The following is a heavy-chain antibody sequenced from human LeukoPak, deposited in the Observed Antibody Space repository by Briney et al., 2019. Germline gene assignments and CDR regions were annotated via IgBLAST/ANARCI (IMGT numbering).Heavy chain of an antibody. J-gene: IGHJ4*02. Sequence: GGSLRLSCAASGSTFSNYAMTWVRQAPGKGLEWVSGISGSGGKTHYPESVKGRFTISRDNSKNTVYLQMNSLRAEDTAAYYCAKEGPVGGWPHDYWGQGILVTVSS. CDR1: GSTFSNYA. CDR3: AKEGPVGGWPHDY. V-gene: IGHV3-23*01. CDR2: ISGSGGKT.